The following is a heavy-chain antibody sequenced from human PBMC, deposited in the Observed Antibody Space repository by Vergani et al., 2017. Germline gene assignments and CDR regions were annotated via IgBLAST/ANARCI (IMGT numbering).Heavy chain of an antibody. CDR2: LYSCGST. D-gene: IGHD2-2*01. J-gene: IGHJ6*03. CDR1: GFTFGDYA. Sequence: EVQLVESGGGLVQPGRSLRLSCTASGFTFGDYAMSWVRQAPGKGLEWVSVLYSCGSTYYADSVKGRFTISRDNAKNSLYLQMNSLRAEYTAVVFCAKCRYCISTSCYSYYYYYYMDVWGKGTTVTVSS. V-gene: IGHV3-66*02. CDR3: AKCRYCISTSCYSYYYYYYMDV.